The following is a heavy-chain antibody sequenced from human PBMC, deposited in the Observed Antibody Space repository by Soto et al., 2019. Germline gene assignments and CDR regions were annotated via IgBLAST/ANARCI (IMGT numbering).Heavy chain of an antibody. Sequence: SQTLSLTCAISGDSVSSYSAAWNWIRQSPSGGLEWLGRTYYRSRFFSDYAESVKSRIIINPDTSKNQSSLQLKSVTPEDTAVYYCVRDRYSSSGWFDPWGQGTPVTVS. V-gene: IGHV6-1*01. J-gene: IGHJ5*02. CDR2: TYYRSRFFS. CDR1: GDSVSSYSAA. CDR3: VRDRYSSSGWFDP. D-gene: IGHD3-10*01.